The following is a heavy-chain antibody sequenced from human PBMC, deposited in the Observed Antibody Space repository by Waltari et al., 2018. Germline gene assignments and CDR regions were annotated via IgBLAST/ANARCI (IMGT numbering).Heavy chain of an antibody. Sequence: QMQLVQSGPEVKKPGTSVKVSCKASGFTFTSSAVQWVRQARGQRLEWIGWIVVGSGNTNYAQKFQERVTITRDMSTSTAYMELSSLRSEDTAVYYCAADRAVAGEIGDYWGQGTLVTVSS. CDR3: AADRAVAGEIGDY. J-gene: IGHJ4*02. D-gene: IGHD6-19*01. V-gene: IGHV1-58*01. CDR2: IVVGSGNT. CDR1: GFTFTSSA.